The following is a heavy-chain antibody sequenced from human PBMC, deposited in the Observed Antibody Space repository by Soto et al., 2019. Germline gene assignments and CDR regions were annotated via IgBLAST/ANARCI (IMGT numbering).Heavy chain of an antibody. CDR2: INHSGST. D-gene: IGHD3-3*01. V-gene: IGHV4-34*01. Sequence: QVQLQQWGAGLLKPSETLSLTCAVYGGSFSGYYWSWIRQPPGKGLEWIGEINHSGSTKYNPSLKSRVTISVDTSKNQFSLKLSSVTAADTAVYYCAKLTTDYDFWSGSYANDYWGPGTLVTVSS. CDR1: GGSFSGYY. J-gene: IGHJ4*02. CDR3: AKLTTDYDFWSGSYANDY.